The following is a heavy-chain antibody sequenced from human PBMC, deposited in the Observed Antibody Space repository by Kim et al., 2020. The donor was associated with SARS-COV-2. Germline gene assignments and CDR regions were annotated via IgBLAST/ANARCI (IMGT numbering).Heavy chain of an antibody. CDR2: ISYDGSKK. Sequence: GGSLRLSCAASGFTFSSYAMHWVRQAPGKGLEWVAVISYDGSKKYYADSVKGRFTISRDNSKNTLYLQMNSLRAEDTAVYYCARFRITQYFDYWGQGTLVTVSS. CDR3: ARFRITQYFDY. CDR1: GFTFSSYA. J-gene: IGHJ4*02. V-gene: IGHV3-30*04.